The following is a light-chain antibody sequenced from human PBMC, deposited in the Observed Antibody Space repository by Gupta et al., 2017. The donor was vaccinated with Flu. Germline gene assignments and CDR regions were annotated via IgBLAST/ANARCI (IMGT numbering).Light chain of an antibody. V-gene: IGLV3-1*01. CDR2: QDS. J-gene: IGLJ2*01. CDR1: KLGDKY. Sequence: SYELAQRLSVSGPPGQTASITCSGDKLGDKYACCYQQKPGQSPVLVIYQDSKRPSGIPERFSGSNSGNTATLTISGTQAREGAAYYCHAWQTSTSGVVFGGGTKPTVL. CDR3: HAWQTSTSGVV.